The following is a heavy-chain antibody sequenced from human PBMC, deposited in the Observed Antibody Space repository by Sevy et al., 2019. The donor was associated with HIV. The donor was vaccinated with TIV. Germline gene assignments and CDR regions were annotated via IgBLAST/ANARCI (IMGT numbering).Heavy chain of an antibody. V-gene: IGHV1-18*01. CDR2: ISAYNGNT. CDR3: AREASREAAAGDWFDP. D-gene: IGHD6-13*01. Sequence: ASVKVSCKDSGYTFTTYGISWVRQAPGQGLEWMGWISAYNGNTNYAQKLQGRVTMITDTSTSTAYMELRSLRSDDTAVYYCAREASREAAAGDWFDPWGQGTLVTVSS. J-gene: IGHJ5*02. CDR1: GYTFTTYG.